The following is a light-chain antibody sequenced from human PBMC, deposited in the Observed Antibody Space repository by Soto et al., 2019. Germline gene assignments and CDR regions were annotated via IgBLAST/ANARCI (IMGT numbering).Light chain of an antibody. Sequence: QSALTQPASVSGSPGQSITISCTGTSSDVGSYNYVSWYQQHPGKAPKLMIYEVSDRPSGVSNRFSGSKSGNTASLTISGLQAEDEADYYCGSHAGNSNLVFGGGTQLTVL. V-gene: IGLV2-14*03. J-gene: IGLJ3*02. CDR3: GSHAGNSNLV. CDR1: SSDVGSYNY. CDR2: EVS.